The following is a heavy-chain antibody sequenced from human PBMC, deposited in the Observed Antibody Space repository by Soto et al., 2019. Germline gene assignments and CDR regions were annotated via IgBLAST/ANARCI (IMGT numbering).Heavy chain of an antibody. Sequence: GALRLSCAASGFTFSSYAMSWVRHAPGKGLEWVSALTGSGGSTYYADSVTGRFTISRDNSKNTLYLQTNSLRAEDTAVYYCAKDSSGNLFDAFDIWGQGTMVTVSS. D-gene: IGHD6-19*01. CDR3: AKDSSGNLFDAFDI. J-gene: IGHJ3*02. CDR2: LTGSGGST. CDR1: GFTFSSYA. V-gene: IGHV3-23*01.